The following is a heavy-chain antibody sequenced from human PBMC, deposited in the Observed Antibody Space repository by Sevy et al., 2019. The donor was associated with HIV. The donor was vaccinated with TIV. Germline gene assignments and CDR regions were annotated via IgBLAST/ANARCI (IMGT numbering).Heavy chain of an antibody. CDR2: IWYDGSNK. D-gene: IGHD6-19*01. Sequence: GGSLRLSCAAFGFAYSGYGMHWVRQAPGKGLEWVAVIWYDGSNKEYADSVKGRFTISRDNSKTTLYLQMNSLRAEDTAVSYCARESIAVAGIGYYFDSRGQGTLVTVSS. CDR1: GFAYSGYG. CDR3: ARESIAVAGIGYYFDS. J-gene: IGHJ4*02. V-gene: IGHV3-33*01.